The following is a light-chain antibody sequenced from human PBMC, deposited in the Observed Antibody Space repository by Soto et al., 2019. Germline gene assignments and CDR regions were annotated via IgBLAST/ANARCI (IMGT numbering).Light chain of an antibody. Sequence: EVVMTQSPATLSLSPGERATLSCRASQGVSNHLAWYQQKPGQAPRLLIYGASTRATGSPAEFIGSGSGTEFTPTISSLLSEDFAVDYCQQYDNWPPWTFGHGTKVEIK. CDR1: QGVSNH. CDR2: GAS. V-gene: IGKV3-15*01. J-gene: IGKJ1*01. CDR3: QQYDNWPPWT.